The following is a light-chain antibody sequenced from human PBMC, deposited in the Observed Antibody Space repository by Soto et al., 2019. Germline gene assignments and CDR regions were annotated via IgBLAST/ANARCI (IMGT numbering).Light chain of an antibody. J-gene: IGKJ2*01. V-gene: IGKV1-9*01. CDR2: AAS. CDR3: QHLNSYPYT. CDR1: QGISSY. Sequence: DIRLSQSPSFLSASVGDRVTVTCRASQGISSYLAWYQQKPGKAPKLLIYAASTLQGGVPSRFRGSGSGTEFTLTISGLQPEDCATYYCQHLNSYPYTFGQGTKLEIK.